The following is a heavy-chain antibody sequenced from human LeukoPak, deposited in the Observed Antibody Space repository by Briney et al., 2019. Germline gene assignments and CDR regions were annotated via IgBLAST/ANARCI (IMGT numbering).Heavy chain of an antibody. Sequence: GGSLRLSCAASGFTFSSYGMHWVRQAPGKGLEWVAVISYEGGTKYYADSVTGRFTISRDNSKNTLFLQMDSLRAEDTAVYYCARDRSTTHFDYWGQGTLVTVSS. CDR3: ARDRSTTHFDY. CDR2: ISYEGGTK. D-gene: IGHD5/OR15-5a*01. CDR1: GFTFSSYG. J-gene: IGHJ4*02. V-gene: IGHV3-30*03.